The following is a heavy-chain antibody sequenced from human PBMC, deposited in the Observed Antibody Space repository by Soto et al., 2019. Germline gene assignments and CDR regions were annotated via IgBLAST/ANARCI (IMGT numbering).Heavy chain of an antibody. Sequence: QVQLVESGGGVVQPGRSLRLSCAASGFTFSSYAMHWVRQAPGKGLEWVAVISYDGSNKYYADSVKGRFTISRDNSKNTLYLQMNSLRAEDTAVYYRARERGQGGFDPWGQGTLVTVSS. J-gene: IGHJ5*02. CDR2: ISYDGSNK. CDR1: GFTFSSYA. CDR3: ARERGQGGFDP. V-gene: IGHV3-30-3*01.